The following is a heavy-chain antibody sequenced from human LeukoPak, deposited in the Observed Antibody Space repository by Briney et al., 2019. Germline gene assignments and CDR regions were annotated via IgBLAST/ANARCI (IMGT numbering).Heavy chain of an antibody. CDR3: ARGSSVAMINYFFDY. Sequence: SETLSLTCTVSGGSISSYYWSWIRQPPGKGLEWIGYIYYSGSTNYNPSLKSRVTTSVDTSKNQFSLKLSSVTAADTAVYYCARGSSVAMINYFFDYWGQGTLVTVSS. CDR1: GGSISSYY. V-gene: IGHV4-59*01. CDR2: IYYSGST. J-gene: IGHJ4*02. D-gene: IGHD5-12*01.